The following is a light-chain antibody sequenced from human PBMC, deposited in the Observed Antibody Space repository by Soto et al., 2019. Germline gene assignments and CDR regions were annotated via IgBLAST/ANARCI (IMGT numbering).Light chain of an antibody. CDR2: DAS. V-gene: IGKV3-11*01. CDR3: QQRSNWPPYT. J-gene: IGKJ2*01. Sequence: EIVLTQSPATLSLSPGERATLSCRASQSVSSYLAWYQQKPGQAPRLLIYDASNRATGIPARFSGSGSGTDLTLTISRLEPEDFAVYYWQQRSNWPPYTFGQGTKLEIK. CDR1: QSVSSY.